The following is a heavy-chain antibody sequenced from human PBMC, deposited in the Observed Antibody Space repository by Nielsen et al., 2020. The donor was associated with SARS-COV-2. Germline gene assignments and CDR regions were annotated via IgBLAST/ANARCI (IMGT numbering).Heavy chain of an antibody. CDR2: IYYSGGA. J-gene: IGHJ5*02. V-gene: IGHV4-30-4*01. CDR1: GDSISSGDHY. Sequence: SETLSLTCLVSGDSISSGDHYWGWIRQPPGKGLEWIGYIYYSGGAYYNPSLMSRVTISVDTSKNQFSLEVTSVTAADTAVYYCARDSVSTTSNWFDPWGQGTLVTVSS. D-gene: IGHD1-1*01. CDR3: ARDSVSTTSNWFDP.